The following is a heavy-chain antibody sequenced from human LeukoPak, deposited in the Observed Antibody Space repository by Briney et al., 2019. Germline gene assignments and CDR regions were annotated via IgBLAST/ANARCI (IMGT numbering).Heavy chain of an antibody. CDR1: GGSVSSYY. CDR2: VYNSGST. V-gene: IGHV4-59*02. D-gene: IGHD1-26*01. CDR3: VRDWEGFNFDI. J-gene: IGHJ3*02. Sequence: SETLCLTCTVSGGSVSSYYWSWVRQPPGEGLEWIAYVYNSGSTNYNPSLKSRVTISVDRSKNQFSLKMNSVTAADTAVYYCVRDWEGFNFDIWGQGTMVTVSS.